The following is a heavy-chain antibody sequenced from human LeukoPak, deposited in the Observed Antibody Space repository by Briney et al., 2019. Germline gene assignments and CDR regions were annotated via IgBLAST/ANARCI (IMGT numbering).Heavy chain of an antibody. CDR3: ARERGISAFDI. V-gene: IGHV1-2*02. J-gene: IGHJ3*02. D-gene: IGHD2-21*01. CDR1: GYTFTGYY. CDR2: IDPNSGGT. Sequence: ASVKVSCKASGYTFTGYYMHWVRQAPGQGLDWMGWIDPNSGGTYYAQNFQGRVTMTRDTSISTAYMELSRLRSDDTAVYYCARERGISAFDIWGQGTMVTVSS.